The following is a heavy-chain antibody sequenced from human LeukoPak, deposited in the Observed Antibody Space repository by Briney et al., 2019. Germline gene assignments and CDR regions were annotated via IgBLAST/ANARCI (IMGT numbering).Heavy chain of an antibody. J-gene: IGHJ1*01. CDR1: GGAFINYA. CDR2: IIPLLGTP. CDR3: ARWTHGSGAGFFIH. V-gene: IGHV1-69*01. Sequence: SVPVSFQASGGAFINYAMNWVRQAPGQGLEWMGGIIPLLGTPSYAQKFQGRVTITADESTTTAYMELSSLRSEDTAVYYCARWTHGSGAGFFIHWGQGTLVTVSS. D-gene: IGHD3-10*01.